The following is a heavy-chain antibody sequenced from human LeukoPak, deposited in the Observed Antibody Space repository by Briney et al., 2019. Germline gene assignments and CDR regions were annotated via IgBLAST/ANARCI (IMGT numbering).Heavy chain of an antibody. CDR1: GGSISSYY. CDR3: ASGTGEYDAFDI. Sequence: SETLSLTCTVSGGSISSYYWSWTRQPPGKGLEWIGYIYYSGSTNYNPSLKSRVTISVDTSKNQFSLKLSSVTAADTAVYYCASGTGEYDAFDIWGQGTMVTVSS. CDR2: IYYSGST. D-gene: IGHD7-27*01. J-gene: IGHJ3*02. V-gene: IGHV4-59*01.